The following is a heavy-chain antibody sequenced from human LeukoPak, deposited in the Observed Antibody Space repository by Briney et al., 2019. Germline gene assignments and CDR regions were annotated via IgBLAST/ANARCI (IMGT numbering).Heavy chain of an antibody. D-gene: IGHD3-9*01. V-gene: IGHV3-9*01. Sequence: GGSLRLSCAASGFTFDDYAMHWVRQAPGKGLEWVSGISWNSGSIGYADSVRGRFTFSRDNAENSVYLQMNSLRAEDTAVYYCAKDKELRYFDWLFDLDYWGQGTLVTVSS. CDR2: ISWNSGSI. CDR3: AKDKELRYFDWLFDLDY. CDR1: GFTFDDYA. J-gene: IGHJ4*02.